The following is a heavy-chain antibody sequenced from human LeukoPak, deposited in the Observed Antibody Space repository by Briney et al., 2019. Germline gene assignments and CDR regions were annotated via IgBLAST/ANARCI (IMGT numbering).Heavy chain of an antibody. Sequence: ASVKVSCKASGYTFTGYYMHWVRQAPGQGLEWMGWINPNSGGTNYAQKFQGRVTMTRDTSISTAYMELSRLRSDDTAVYYCARRSVGNDAFDIWGQGTMVTVSS. CDR3: ARRSVGNDAFDI. J-gene: IGHJ3*02. V-gene: IGHV1-2*02. CDR1: GYTFTGYY. CDR2: INPNSGGT.